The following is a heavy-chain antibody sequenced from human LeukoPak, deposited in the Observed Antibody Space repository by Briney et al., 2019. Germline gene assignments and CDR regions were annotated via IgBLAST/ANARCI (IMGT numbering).Heavy chain of an antibody. CDR1: GFTFSSYS. Sequence: GGSLRLSCAASGFTFSSYSMNWVRQAPGKGLEWVSSISSSSSYIYYADSVKGRSTISRDNAKNSLYLQMNSLRAEDTAVYYCARDRGRKQYYFDYWGQGTLVTVSS. J-gene: IGHJ4*02. CDR3: ARDRGRKQYYFDY. CDR2: ISSSSSYI. D-gene: IGHD1-26*01. V-gene: IGHV3-21*01.